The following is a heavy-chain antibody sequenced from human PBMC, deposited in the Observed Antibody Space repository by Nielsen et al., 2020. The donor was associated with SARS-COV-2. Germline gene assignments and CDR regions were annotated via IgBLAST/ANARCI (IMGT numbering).Heavy chain of an antibody. CDR2: IYQTGGT. CDR3: ARDRGYYDSSGYYYYYYGMDV. D-gene: IGHD3-22*01. CDR1: GHSFSRGYY. V-gene: IGHV4-38-2*02. J-gene: IGHJ6*02. Sequence: SETLSLTCTVSGHSFSRGYYWGWIRQPPGKGLEWIGNIYQTGGTFYNPSLKSRVTISVDTSKNQFSLKLSSVTAADTAVYYCARDRGYYDSSGYYYYYYGMDVWGQGTTVTVSS.